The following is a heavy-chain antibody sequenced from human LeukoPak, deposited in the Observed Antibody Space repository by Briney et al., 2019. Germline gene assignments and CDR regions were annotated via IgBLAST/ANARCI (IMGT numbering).Heavy chain of an antibody. D-gene: IGHD3-10*01. CDR1: GGTFSSYA. J-gene: IGHJ6*03. CDR2: IIPIFGTA. Sequence: ASVKVSCKASGGTFSSYAISWVRQAPGQGLGWMGGIIPIFGTANYAQKFQGRVTITTDDSTSTAYMELSSLRSEDTAVYYCAASPMVRGDGYYYYYMDVWGKGTTVTVSS. CDR3: AASPMVRGDGYYYYYMDV. V-gene: IGHV1-69*05.